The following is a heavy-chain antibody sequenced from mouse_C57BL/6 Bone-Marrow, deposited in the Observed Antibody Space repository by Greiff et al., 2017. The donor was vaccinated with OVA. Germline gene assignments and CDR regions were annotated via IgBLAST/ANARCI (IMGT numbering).Heavy chain of an antibody. V-gene: IGHV5-4*03. CDR2: ISAGGSYT. Sequence: EVKLEESGGGLVKPGGSLKLSCAASGFTFSSYAMSWVRQTPEKRLEWVATISAGGSYTYYPDNVKGRFTISRDNAKNNRYLQMSHLKSDDTAMYYCAKTTVVATRYFYVWGTGTTVTVSS. J-gene: IGHJ1*03. CDR1: GFTFSSYA. D-gene: IGHD1-1*01. CDR3: AKTTVVATRYFYV.